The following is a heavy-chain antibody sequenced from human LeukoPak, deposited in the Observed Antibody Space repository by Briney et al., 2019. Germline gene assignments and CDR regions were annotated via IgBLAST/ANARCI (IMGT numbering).Heavy chain of an antibody. J-gene: IGHJ5*02. V-gene: IGHV1-2*02. CDR1: GYTFTGYY. CDR3: ASGSGSYYNNWFDP. D-gene: IGHD1-26*01. CDR2: INPNSGGT. Sequence: GASVKVSCKASGYTFTGYYMHWVRRAPGQGLEWMGWINPNSGGTNYAQKFQGRVTMTRDTSISTAYMELSRLRSDDTAVYYCASGSGSYYNNWFDPWGQGTLVTVSS.